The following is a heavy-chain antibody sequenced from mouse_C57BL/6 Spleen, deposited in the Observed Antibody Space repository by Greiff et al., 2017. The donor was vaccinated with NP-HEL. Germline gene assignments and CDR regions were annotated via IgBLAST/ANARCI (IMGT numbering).Heavy chain of an antibody. Sequence: QVQLQQSGAELARPGASVKLSCKASGYTFTSYSISWVKQRTGQGLEWIGEIYPRSGNTYYNEKFKGKATLTADKSSSTAYMELRSLTSEDSAVYFCAREGYYGNPGFAYWGQGTLVTVSA. V-gene: IGHV1-81*01. CDR2: IYPRSGNT. CDR1: GYTFTSYS. CDR3: AREGYYGNPGFAY. J-gene: IGHJ3*01. D-gene: IGHD2-1*01.